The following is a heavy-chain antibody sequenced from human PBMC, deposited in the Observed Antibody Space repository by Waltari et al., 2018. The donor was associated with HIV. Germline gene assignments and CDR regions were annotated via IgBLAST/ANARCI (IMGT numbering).Heavy chain of an antibody. V-gene: IGHV4-34*01. CDR1: GGSFSGSY. Sequence: QVQLQQWGAGLLKPSETLSLTCAVTGGSFSGSYCTWISQSPGKGLEWIGEVNHSGSPNYNPSLKIRVTISVDTSKNQFSLRLSSVTAADTAVYYCARGFYDDKDSGVVMIITYFFDFWGLGTLVTVSS. D-gene: IGHD3-22*01. J-gene: IGHJ4*02. CDR2: VNHSGSP. CDR3: ARGFYDDKDSGVVMIITYFFDF.